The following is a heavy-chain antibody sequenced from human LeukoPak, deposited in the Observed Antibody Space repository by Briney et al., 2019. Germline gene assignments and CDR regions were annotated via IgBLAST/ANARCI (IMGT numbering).Heavy chain of an antibody. CDR1: GGSIRNYY. D-gene: IGHD4-23*01. CDR2: IFYTGST. J-gene: IGHJ6*03. CDR3: ARDWGGNSFHMDV. V-gene: IGHV4-59*01. Sequence: PSETLSLTCTVSGGSIRNYYWGWLRQPPGKGLEWIGYIFYTGSTEYNPSLNSRVTISVDTSRNHFSLELTSVTAADTAIYYCARDWGGNSFHMDVWGNGTTVTVSS.